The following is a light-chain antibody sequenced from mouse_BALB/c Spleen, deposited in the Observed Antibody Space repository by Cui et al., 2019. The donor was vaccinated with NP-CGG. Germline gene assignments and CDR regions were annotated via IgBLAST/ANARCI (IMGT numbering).Light chain of an antibody. Sequence: QAVLTPESAPTTSPGETVTLTCRSSIGAVTTSNYANWVQEKPDHLFTVLIGGTNNRVPGVPARFSGSLIGDKAALTITGAQTEDEAIYFCALWYSNHWVFGGGTKLTVL. J-gene: IGLJ1*01. CDR1: IGAVTTSNY. V-gene: IGLV1*01. CDR3: ALWYSNHWV. CDR2: GTN.